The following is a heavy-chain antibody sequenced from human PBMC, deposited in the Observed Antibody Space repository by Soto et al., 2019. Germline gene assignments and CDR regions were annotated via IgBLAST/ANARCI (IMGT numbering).Heavy chain of an antibody. CDR2: IWYDGSNK. CDR3: AREWSWGVTSGGPLDS. V-gene: IGHV3-33*01. J-gene: IGHJ4*02. CDR1: GFTFSSYG. D-gene: IGHD3-10*01. Sequence: QVQLVESGGGVVQPGRSLRLSCAASGFTFSSYGMHWVRQAPGKGLEWVAVIWYDGSNKYHADSVKCRFTISRDNSKNTQYLQMNSLRAEDTSVYYCAREWSWGVTSGGPLDSWGQGTLVTVSS.